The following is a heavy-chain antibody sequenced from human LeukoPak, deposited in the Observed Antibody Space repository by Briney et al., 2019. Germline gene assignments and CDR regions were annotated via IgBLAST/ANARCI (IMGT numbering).Heavy chain of an antibody. V-gene: IGHV3-48*03. CDR2: ISGSGNSI. Sequence: GGSLRLSCAGSGFTFSSYEMNWVRQAPGKGPEWVSYISGSGNSIYYADSVKGRFTISRDNSKNSLYLQMNSLRAEDTAIYYCARGSPQERTMITVVVPYFDYWGQGTLVTVSS. CDR3: ARGSPQERTMITVVVPYFDY. D-gene: IGHD3-22*01. CDR1: GFTFSSYE. J-gene: IGHJ4*02.